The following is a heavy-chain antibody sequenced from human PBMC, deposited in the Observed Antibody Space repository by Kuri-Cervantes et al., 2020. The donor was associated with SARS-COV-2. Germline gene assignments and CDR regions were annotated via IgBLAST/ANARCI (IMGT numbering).Heavy chain of an antibody. J-gene: IGHJ3*02. Sequence: GSLRLSCTVSGGSISSYYWSWIRQPPGKGLEWIGYIYYSGNTNYNPSLKSRVTISVDTSKNQFSLKLSSVTAADTAVYYCARHIPYYDFWSGYYDAFDIWGQGAMVTVSS. V-gene: IGHV4-59*08. CDR3: ARHIPYYDFWSGYYDAFDI. CDR2: IYYSGNT. D-gene: IGHD3-3*01. CDR1: GGSISSYY.